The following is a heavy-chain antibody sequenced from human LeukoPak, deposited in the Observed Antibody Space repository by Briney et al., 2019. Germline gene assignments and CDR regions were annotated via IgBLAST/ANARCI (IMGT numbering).Heavy chain of an antibody. CDR1: GCPLTSCW. D-gene: IGHD6-19*01. CDR2: IYPGDSDT. Sequence: GESLMIYFHAPGCPLTSCWIGRVRQMPGKGLEWMGIIYPGDSDTRYRPSFQGQVTISAAKSISTAYLQWISLYASYTAMYYCAITAPQYNNAWYDWGQGTLVTVSS. J-gene: IGHJ4*02. V-gene: IGHV5-51*01. CDR3: AITAPQYNNAWYD.